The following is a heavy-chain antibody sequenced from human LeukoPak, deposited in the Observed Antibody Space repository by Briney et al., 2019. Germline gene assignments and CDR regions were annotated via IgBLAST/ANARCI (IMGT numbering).Heavy chain of an antibody. D-gene: IGHD1-26*01. V-gene: IGHV3-30-3*01. CDR1: GFTFSSYA. CDR3: ARDRGWELLLGYFDY. CDR2: ISYDGSNK. J-gene: IGHJ4*02. Sequence: GGSLRLSCAASGFTFSSYAMHWVRQAPGKGLEWVAVISYDGSNKYYADSVKGRFTISRDNSKNTLYLQMNSLRAEDTAVYYCARDRGWELLLGYFDYWGQGTLVTVSS.